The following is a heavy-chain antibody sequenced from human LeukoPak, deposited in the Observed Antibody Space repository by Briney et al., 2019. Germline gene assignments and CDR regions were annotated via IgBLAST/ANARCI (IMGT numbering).Heavy chain of an antibody. CDR1: GFTFSSYA. CDR3: AREDSYCSSTSCYPPRGYYYYYGMDV. Sequence: PGGSLRLSCAASGFTFSSYAMHWVRQAPGKGLEGVAVISYDGSNKYYADSVKGRFTISRDNSKNTLYLQMNSLRAEDTAVYYCAREDSYCSSTSCYPPRGYYYYYGMDVWGQGTTVTVSS. CDR2: ISYDGSNK. J-gene: IGHJ6*02. V-gene: IGHV3-30-3*01. D-gene: IGHD2-2*01.